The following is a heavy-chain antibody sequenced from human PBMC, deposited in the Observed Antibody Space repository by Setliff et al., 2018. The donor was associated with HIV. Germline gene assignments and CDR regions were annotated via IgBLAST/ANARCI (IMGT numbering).Heavy chain of an antibody. D-gene: IGHD1-1*01. CDR2: IYYSGST. V-gene: IGHV4-31*03. CDR1: GASINSSAYY. J-gene: IGHJ3*02. Sequence: SETLSLTCSVSGASINSSAYYWTWIRQHPGKGLEWIGYIYYSGSTYYNPSLKSRLAMSLDTSSNQFSLKLNAVTAADTAVYYCASQHDITTANVPFYIWGQGTMVTVSS. CDR3: ASQHDITTANVPFYI.